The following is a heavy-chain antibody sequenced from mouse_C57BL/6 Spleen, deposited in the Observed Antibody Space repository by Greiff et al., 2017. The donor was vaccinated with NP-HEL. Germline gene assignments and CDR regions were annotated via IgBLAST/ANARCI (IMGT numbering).Heavy chain of an antibody. Sequence: QVHVKQSGAELAKPGASVKLSCKASGYTFTSYWMHWVKQRPGQGLEWIGYINPSSGYTKYNQKFKDKATLTADKSSSTAYMQLSSLTYEDSAVYYCARFYDGYYPWFAYWGQGTLVTVSA. V-gene: IGHV1-7*01. J-gene: IGHJ3*01. D-gene: IGHD2-3*01. CDR1: GYTFTSYW. CDR2: INPSSGYT. CDR3: ARFYDGYYPWFAY.